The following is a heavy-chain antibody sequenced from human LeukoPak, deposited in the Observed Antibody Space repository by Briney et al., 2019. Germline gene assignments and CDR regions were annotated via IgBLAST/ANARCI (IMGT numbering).Heavy chain of an antibody. J-gene: IGHJ4*02. Sequence: GGSLRLSCAVSGFTFSSYAMSWVRQAPGGGLEWVSSISDNGDSTYYADSVKGRFTISRDNSKNTLYLQMNSLRAEDTAVYHCAKRPDQIGYWGQGTLVTVSS. CDR2: ISDNGDST. CDR1: GFTFSSYA. CDR3: AKRPDQIGY. V-gene: IGHV3-23*01.